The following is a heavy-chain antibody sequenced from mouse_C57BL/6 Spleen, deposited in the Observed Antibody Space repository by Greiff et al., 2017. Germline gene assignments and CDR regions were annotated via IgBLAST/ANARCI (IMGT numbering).Heavy chain of an antibody. CDR3: ARMVYDYDGDWYFDV. CDR1: GFSLTSYA. D-gene: IGHD2-4*01. J-gene: IGHJ1*03. CDR2: LWTGGGT. Sequence: VKLQESGPGLVAPSQSLSITCTVSGFSLTSYAISWFRQPPGKGLEWLGVLWTGGGTHYHSALKSRLSISKDNSKSQVFLKMNSLQTDDTARYYCARMVYDYDGDWYFDVCGTGTTVTVSS. V-gene: IGHV2-9-1*01.